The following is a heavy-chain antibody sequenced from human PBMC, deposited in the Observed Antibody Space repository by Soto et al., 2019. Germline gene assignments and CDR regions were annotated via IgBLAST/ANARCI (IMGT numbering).Heavy chain of an antibody. CDR1: GRSISSYY. D-gene: IGHD6-13*01. CDR2: IYYSGST. V-gene: IGHV4-59*01. Sequence: PSETLSLTCTVSGRSISSYYWSWIRQPPGKGLEWIGYIYYSGSTNYNPSLKSRVTISVDTSKNQFSLKLSSVTAADTAVYYFAREERYSSSWHGFVWFDPWGQGTLVTVSS. CDR3: AREERYSSSWHGFVWFDP. J-gene: IGHJ5*02.